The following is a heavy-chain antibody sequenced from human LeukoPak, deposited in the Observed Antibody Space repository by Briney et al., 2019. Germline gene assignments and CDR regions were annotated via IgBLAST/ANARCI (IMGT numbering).Heavy chain of an antibody. CDR3: ARNSPSAAGTFYFDY. V-gene: IGHV1-46*01. D-gene: IGHD6-13*01. Sequence: ASVKVSCKASGYTFTSYYMHWVRQAPGQGLEGMGIINPSGGSTSYAQKFQGRVTMTRDTSTSTVYMELSSLRSEDTAVYYCARNSPSAAGTFYFDYWGQGTLVTVSS. J-gene: IGHJ4*02. CDR1: GYTFTSYY. CDR2: INPSGGST.